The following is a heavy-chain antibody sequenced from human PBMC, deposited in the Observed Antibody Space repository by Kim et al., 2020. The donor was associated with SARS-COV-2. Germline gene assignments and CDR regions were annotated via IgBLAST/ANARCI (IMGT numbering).Heavy chain of an antibody. CDR3: ARVRYASGSYMDV. Sequence: NSNPSLKRRVLMSVDTSKSQFSLNLTAVTAADTAIYYCARVRYASGSYMDVWGKGTTVTVSS. D-gene: IGHD3-10*01. J-gene: IGHJ6*03. V-gene: IGHV4-34*01.